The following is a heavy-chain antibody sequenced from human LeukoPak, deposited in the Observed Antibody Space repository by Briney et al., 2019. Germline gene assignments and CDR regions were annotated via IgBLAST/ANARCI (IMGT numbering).Heavy chain of an antibody. J-gene: IGHJ6*02. CDR1: AFTFSSYA. CDR3: ARGPRYGGNSVEHPDYYGMDV. Sequence: GGSPRLSCAASAFTFSSYAMHWVRQAPGKGLEWVAVISYDGSNKYYADSVKGRFTISRDNSKNTLYLQMNSLRAEDTAVYYCARGPRYGGNSVEHPDYYGMDVWGQGSTVTVSS. V-gene: IGHV3-30-3*01. CDR2: ISYDGSNK. D-gene: IGHD4-23*01.